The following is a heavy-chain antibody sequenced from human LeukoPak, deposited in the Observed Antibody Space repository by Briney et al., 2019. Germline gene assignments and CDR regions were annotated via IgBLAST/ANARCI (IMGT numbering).Heavy chain of an antibody. V-gene: IGHV6-1*01. D-gene: IGHD6-13*01. Sequence: SQTLSLTCALSGDSVSSNNAAWNWIRQSPSRGLEWLGRTYHRSTWYDDYVVSVRSRLTITPDISKNQVSLQLNSVTPEDTAVYYCTREVAGTGGFDYWGQGITVTVSS. CDR2: TYHRSTWYD. J-gene: IGHJ4*02. CDR1: GDSVSSNNAA. CDR3: TREVAGTGGFDY.